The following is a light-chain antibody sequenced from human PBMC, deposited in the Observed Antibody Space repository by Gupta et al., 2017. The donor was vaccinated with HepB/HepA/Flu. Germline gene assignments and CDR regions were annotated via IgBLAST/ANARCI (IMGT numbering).Light chain of an antibody. CDR1: RSNIGSNT. V-gene: IGLV1-44*01. J-gene: IGLJ2*01. Sequence: QSVLPQPPPASGTPGQRVTISCSGSRSNIGSNTVNWYQQFPGTAPKLLIYSNNQRPSGVPDRFSGTKSGTSVSLAISGLQSEDEADYYCAAWDDSLNGVLFGGGTKLTVL. CDR2: SNN. CDR3: AAWDDSLNGVL.